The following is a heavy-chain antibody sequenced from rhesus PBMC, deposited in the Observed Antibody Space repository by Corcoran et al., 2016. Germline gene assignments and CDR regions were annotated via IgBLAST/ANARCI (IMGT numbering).Heavy chain of an antibody. CDR2: ISGSSVST. Sequence: QLQLQESGPGLVKPSETLSLTCAVSGGSISSYYWRWTRQPPGKGLEWIGRISGSSVSTDYNPSLKSRVTISTDASKNQFSLKLSSVTAADTAVYYCARDWVLKGRFDYWGQGVLVTVSS. V-gene: IGHV4-173*01. CDR1: GGSISSYY. D-gene: IGHD2-15*01. CDR3: ARDWVLKGRFDY. J-gene: IGHJ4*01.